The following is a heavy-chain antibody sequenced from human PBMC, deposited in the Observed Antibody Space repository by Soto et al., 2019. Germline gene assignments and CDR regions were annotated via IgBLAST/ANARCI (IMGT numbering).Heavy chain of an antibody. Sequence: QVQLVESGGGLVKPGGSLRLSCAASGFTFSDYYMSWIRQAPGKGLEWVSYISSSGSTIYYADSVKGRFTISRDNAKNSLYLQMNSLRAEDTAVYYCAREKWRGSGSYYKYYYYMDVWGKGTTVTVSS. CDR3: AREKWRGSGSYYKYYYYMDV. CDR1: GFTFSDYY. J-gene: IGHJ6*03. D-gene: IGHD3-10*01. V-gene: IGHV3-11*01. CDR2: ISSSGSTI.